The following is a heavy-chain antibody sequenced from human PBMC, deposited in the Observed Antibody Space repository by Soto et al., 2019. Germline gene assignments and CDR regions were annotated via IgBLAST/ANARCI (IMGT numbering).Heavy chain of an antibody. CDR2: ISYDGSNK. CDR1: GFTFSSYG. CDR3: AKDLVPHTHAFTDYYYGMDV. D-gene: IGHD3-10*01. V-gene: IGHV3-30*18. J-gene: IGHJ6*02. Sequence: QVQLVESGGGVVQPGRSLRLSCAASGFTFSSYGMHWVRQAPGKGLEWVAVISYDGSNKYYADSVKGRFTISRDNSKNTXYXXMNSMTAEDTAVYYCAKDLVPHTHAFTDYYYGMDVWGQGTTVTVSS.